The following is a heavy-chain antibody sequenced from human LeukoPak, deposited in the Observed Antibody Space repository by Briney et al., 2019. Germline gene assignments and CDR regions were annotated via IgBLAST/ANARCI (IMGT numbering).Heavy chain of an antibody. J-gene: IGHJ4*02. Sequence: GESLRLSCAASGFTFDSYAMSWVRQAPGKGLEWVSGISESGYTVYADSVKGRFTISRDNSRNTLFLQMNSLRPEDTAVYYCAKDAQGGSGSYSWGTFDYWGQGTLVAVSS. CDR3: AKDAQGGSGSYSWGTFDY. D-gene: IGHD3-10*01. V-gene: IGHV3-23*01. CDR1: GFTFDSYA. CDR2: ISESGYT.